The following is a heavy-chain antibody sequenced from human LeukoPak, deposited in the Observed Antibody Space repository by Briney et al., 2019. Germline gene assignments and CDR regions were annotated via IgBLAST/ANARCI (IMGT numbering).Heavy chain of an antibody. J-gene: IGHJ6*03. V-gene: IGHV1-2*02. Sequence: ASVKVSCKASGYTFTGYYMHWVRQAPGQGPEWMGWINPNSGGTNYAQKFQGRVTMTRDTSISTAYMELSRLRSDDTAVYYCARDVIGRDNVLRFLEWSTHYYYMDVWGKGTTVTVSS. CDR1: GYTFTGYY. CDR2: INPNSGGT. CDR3: ARDVIGRDNVLRFLEWSTHYYYMDV. D-gene: IGHD3-3*01.